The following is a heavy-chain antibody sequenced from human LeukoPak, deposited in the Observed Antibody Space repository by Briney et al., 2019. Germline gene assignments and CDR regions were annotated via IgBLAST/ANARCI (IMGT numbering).Heavy chain of an antibody. D-gene: IGHD5-12*01. CDR1: GFSFSSYA. CDR3: ASEFREDHSGSQYFQH. Sequence: GGSLRLSCAASGFSFSSYAMHWVRQAPGKGLEWVVFMSYDGNEKHYADSVKGRFTISRDNSKNTLYLQMNSLRAEDTAVYFCASEFREDHSGSQYFQHWGQGTLVSVSS. CDR2: MSYDGNEK. J-gene: IGHJ1*01. V-gene: IGHV3-30*04.